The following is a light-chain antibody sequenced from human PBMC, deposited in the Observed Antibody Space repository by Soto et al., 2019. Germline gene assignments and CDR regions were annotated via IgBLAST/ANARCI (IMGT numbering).Light chain of an antibody. Sequence: QSALTQPPSASGSPGQSVTISCTGTSSDVGAYNYVSWYQQHPGKAPKLLIYEDNKRPSGVPDRFSGSKSGNTASLTVSGLQAEDEADYYCSSYGGSSNLVFGGGTKVTVL. CDR3: SSYGGSSNLV. CDR1: SSDVGAYNY. V-gene: IGLV2-8*01. CDR2: EDN. J-gene: IGLJ2*01.